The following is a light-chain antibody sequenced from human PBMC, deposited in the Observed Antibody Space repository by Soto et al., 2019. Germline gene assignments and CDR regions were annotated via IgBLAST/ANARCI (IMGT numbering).Light chain of an antibody. CDR3: TSYTNSGTLV. V-gene: IGLV2-14*01. CDR2: EVS. Sequence: QSVLTQPASVSGLPGQSIAISCAGTTRDVRGYNYVSWLQQHPDKAPTLVVYEVSNRPSGVSNRFSGSKSGNTASLTIFGLQAENEADYYCTSYTNSGTLVFGGGTKVTVL. J-gene: IGLJ3*02. CDR1: TRDVRGYNY.